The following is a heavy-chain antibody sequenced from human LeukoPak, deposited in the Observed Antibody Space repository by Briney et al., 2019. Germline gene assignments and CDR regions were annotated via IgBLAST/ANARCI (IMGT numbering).Heavy chain of an antibody. J-gene: IGHJ6*03. Sequence: SETLSLTCTVSGYSISSGYYWGWIRQPPGKGLEWIGSIYHSGSTYYNPSLKSRVTISVDTSKNQFSLKLSSVTAADTAVYYCARADYDFWDMDVWGKGTTVTISS. CDR1: GYSISSGYY. V-gene: IGHV4-38-2*02. CDR2: IYHSGST. CDR3: ARADYDFWDMDV. D-gene: IGHD3-3*01.